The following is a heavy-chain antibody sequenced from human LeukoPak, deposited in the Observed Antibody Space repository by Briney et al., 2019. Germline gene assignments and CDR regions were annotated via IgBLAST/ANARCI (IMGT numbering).Heavy chain of an antibody. CDR2: IIPIFGTA. CDR3: ARGERYCSGGSCYSELDY. J-gene: IGHJ4*02. CDR1: GGTFSSYA. V-gene: IGHV1-69*13. Sequence: GASVKVSCKASGGTFSSYAISWVRQAPGQGREWMGGIIPIFGTANYAQKFQGRVTITADESTSTAYMELSSLRSEDTAVYYCARGERYCSGGSCYSELDYWGQGTLVTVSS. D-gene: IGHD2-15*01.